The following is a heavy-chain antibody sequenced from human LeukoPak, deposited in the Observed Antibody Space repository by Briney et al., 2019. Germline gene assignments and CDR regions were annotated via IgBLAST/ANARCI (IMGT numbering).Heavy chain of an antibody. V-gene: IGHV1-46*01. CDR2: INPSGGST. Sequence: GASVKVSCKASGYTFTSYYMHWVRQAPGQGLEWMGIINPSGGSTSYAQKFQGRVTMTRDTSTSTVYMELSSLRSEDTAVYYCARRIVVVPNGDNWFDPWGQGTLVTVSS. D-gene: IGHD2-2*01. CDR3: ARRIVVVPNGDNWFDP. J-gene: IGHJ5*02. CDR1: GYTFTSYY.